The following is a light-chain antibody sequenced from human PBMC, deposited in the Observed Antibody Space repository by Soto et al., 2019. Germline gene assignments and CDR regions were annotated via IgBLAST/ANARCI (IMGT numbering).Light chain of an antibody. Sequence: DIQMTQSPSSLSASVGDRVTITCRASQSISNDLNWYQQKPGIAPKLLIFGASSLHSGVPSRLSGSGSGTNFTLTISSLQPEDFATYYCQQSYSVPLTFGGGTKVDIK. CDR3: QQSYSVPLT. J-gene: IGKJ4*01. CDR2: GAS. CDR1: QSISND. V-gene: IGKV1-39*01.